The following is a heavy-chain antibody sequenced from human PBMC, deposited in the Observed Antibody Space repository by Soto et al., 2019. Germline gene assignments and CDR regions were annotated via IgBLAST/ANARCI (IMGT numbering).Heavy chain of an antibody. Sequence: SETLSLTCTVSGGSISRGGYYWSWIRQNPGKGLEWIGYTYNSVSTYYNPSLKSRVTISVDTSKNQFSLKLNSGTAADTAVYYCAREYKYRYCSGGSCSRDALIFDYGGQGTLVTVSS. CDR1: GGSISRGGYY. CDR3: AREYKYRYCSGGSCSRDALIFDY. J-gene: IGHJ4*02. D-gene: IGHD2-15*01. CDR2: TYNSVST. V-gene: IGHV4-31*03.